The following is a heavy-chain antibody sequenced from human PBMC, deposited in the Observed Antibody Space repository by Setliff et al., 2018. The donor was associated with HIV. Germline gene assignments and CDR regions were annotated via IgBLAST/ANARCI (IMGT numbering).Heavy chain of an antibody. D-gene: IGHD4-17*01. CDR2: ISSSGSTI. CDR1: GFTFSSYE. V-gene: IGHV3-48*03. Sequence: GGSLRLSCAASGFTFSSYEMNWVRQAPGKGLEWVSYISSSGSTIYYADSVKGRFTISRDNAKNSLYLQMNTLRAEDTAVYFCARSPYGDYGLDYWGQGTLVTVS. J-gene: IGHJ4*02. CDR3: ARSPYGDYGLDY.